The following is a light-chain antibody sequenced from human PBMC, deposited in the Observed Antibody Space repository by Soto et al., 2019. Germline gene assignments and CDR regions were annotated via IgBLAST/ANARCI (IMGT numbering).Light chain of an antibody. J-gene: IGKJ1*01. CDR3: QQSFRTPRT. Sequence: EIVMTQSPATLSVSPGERATLSCRASQSVNSNLAWYQQKPGQAPRLLIYGASTRAAGIPARFSGSGSGTEFSLTISSLQSEDFAIYYCQQSFRTPRTFGQGTKVEIK. V-gene: IGKV3-15*01. CDR2: GAS. CDR1: QSVNSN.